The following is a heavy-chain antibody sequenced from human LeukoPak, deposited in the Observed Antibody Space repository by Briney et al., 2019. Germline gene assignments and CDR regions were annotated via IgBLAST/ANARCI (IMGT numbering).Heavy chain of an antibody. CDR3: ARDMEYSSSSGFDP. CDR2: IDYSGDT. J-gene: IGHJ5*02. Sequence: ASETLSLTCTVSGGSISSGDYLWTWVRQRPGKGLEWLGFIDYSGDTYYNPPLKSRLAISADTSKNQFSLKVTSVTAADTAVYYCARDMEYSSSSGFDPRGQGTLVTVSS. CDR1: GGSISSGDYL. V-gene: IGHV4-30-4*01. D-gene: IGHD6-13*01.